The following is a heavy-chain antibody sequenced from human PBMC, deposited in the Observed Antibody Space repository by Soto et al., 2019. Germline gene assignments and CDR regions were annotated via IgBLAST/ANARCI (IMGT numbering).Heavy chain of an antibody. V-gene: IGHV4-30-4*01. CDR1: GGSISSGDYY. CDR3: ARETGYISSWYMGP. D-gene: IGHD6-13*01. Sequence: PSETLSLTCTVSGGSISSGDYYWSWIREPPGKGLEWIGYIYYSGSTYYNPSLKSRVTISVDTSKNQFSLKLSSVTAADTAVYYCARETGYISSWYMGPWGQGTLVTASS. J-gene: IGHJ5*02. CDR2: IYYSGST.